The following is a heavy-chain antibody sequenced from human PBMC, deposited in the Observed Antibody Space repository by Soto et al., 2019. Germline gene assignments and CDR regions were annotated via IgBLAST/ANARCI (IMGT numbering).Heavy chain of an antibody. CDR1: GFTFSSYA. CDR2: ISYDGSNK. Sequence: TGGSLRLSCGASGFTFSSYAMHWVRQAPGKGLEWVAVISYDGSNKYYADSVKGRFTISRDNSKNTLYLQMNSLRAEDTAVYYCARDQVSVYSGSYYQDYYYGMDVWGQGNTVTVSS. J-gene: IGHJ6*02. V-gene: IGHV3-30-3*01. CDR3: ARDQVSVYSGSYYQDYYYGMDV. D-gene: IGHD3-10*01.